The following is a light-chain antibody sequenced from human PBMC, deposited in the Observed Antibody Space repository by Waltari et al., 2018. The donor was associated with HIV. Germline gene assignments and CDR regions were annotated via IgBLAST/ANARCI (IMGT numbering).Light chain of an antibody. Sequence: EIVLTQSPGKMSLSPGERATLSCRASQTVSASYLAWDQQKRGQPPRLLIYGASKRATGIPDRFSGSGSGTDFTLTITRLDPEDFAVYYCQQYGSAPLTFGGGTKVEIK. CDR2: GAS. V-gene: IGKV3-20*01. CDR1: QTVSASY. CDR3: QQYGSAPLT. J-gene: IGKJ4*01.